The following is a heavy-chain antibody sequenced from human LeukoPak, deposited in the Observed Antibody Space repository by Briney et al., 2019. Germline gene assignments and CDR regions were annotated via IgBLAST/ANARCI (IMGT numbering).Heavy chain of an antibody. CDR2: VRNKANGYRT. D-gene: IGHD2-15*01. V-gene: IGHV3-72*01. Sequence: GRSLRLSCAASVFTFGAYWMTWVPQARGKGLEGVGRVRNKANGYRTEYAAAVKGRFTVSEDASKSSLYLQMNSLKTEDTAVYYCARAGYCDAGTCYSDYFDYWGQGTLVTVSS. CDR3: ARAGYCDAGTCYSDYFDY. CDR1: VFTFGAYW. J-gene: IGHJ4*02.